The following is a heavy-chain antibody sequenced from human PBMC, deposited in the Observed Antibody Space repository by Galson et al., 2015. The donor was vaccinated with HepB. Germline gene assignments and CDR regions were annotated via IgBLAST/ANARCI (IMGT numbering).Heavy chain of an antibody. CDR2: ISAYNGNT. CDR1: GYTFTSYG. Sequence: SVKVSCKASGYTFTSYGISWVRQAPGQGLEWMGWISAYNGNTNYAQKLQGRVTMTTDTSTRTAYMELRSLRSDDTAVYYCARIGGPTMVRGVISYGMDVWGQGTTVTVSS. CDR3: ARIGGPTMVRGVISYGMDV. J-gene: IGHJ6*02. V-gene: IGHV1-18*01. D-gene: IGHD3-10*01.